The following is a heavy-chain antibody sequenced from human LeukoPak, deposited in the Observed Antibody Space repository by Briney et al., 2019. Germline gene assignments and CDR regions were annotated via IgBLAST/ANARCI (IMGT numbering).Heavy chain of an antibody. J-gene: IGHJ5*02. CDR1: GGSISSYY. D-gene: IGHD4-17*01. CDR2: IYTSGGT. V-gene: IGHV4-4*07. Sequence: PSETLSLTCTVSGGSISSYYWSWIRQPAGKGLEWIGRIYTSGGTNYNPSLKSRVTMSVDTSKNQSSLKLSSVTAADTAVYYCARDRIATVNNWFDPWGQGTLVTVSS. CDR3: ARDRIATVNNWFDP.